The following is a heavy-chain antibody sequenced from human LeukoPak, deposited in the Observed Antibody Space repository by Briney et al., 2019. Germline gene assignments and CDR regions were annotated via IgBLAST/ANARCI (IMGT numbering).Heavy chain of an antibody. CDR1: GAFISRYY. Sequence: SETLSLTCTVSGAFISRYYWSWIRQPPGKGLEWIGEINHSGSTNYNPSLKSRVTISVDTSKNQFSLKLSSVTAADTAVYYCAREAATMYMDYWGQGTLVTVSS. V-gene: IGHV4-34*01. J-gene: IGHJ4*02. CDR3: AREAATMYMDY. D-gene: IGHD5-12*01. CDR2: INHSGST.